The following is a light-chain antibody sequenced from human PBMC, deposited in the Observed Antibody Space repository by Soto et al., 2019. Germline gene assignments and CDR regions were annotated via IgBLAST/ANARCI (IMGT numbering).Light chain of an antibody. CDR2: EVS. CDR3: HAYDSSLDAFV. V-gene: IGLV2-8*01. CDR1: SSDVGGYNY. J-gene: IGLJ1*01. Sequence: QSALTQPPSASGSPGQSVTISCTGTSSDVGGYNYVSWYQQHPGKAPKLMIYEVSKRPSGVPDRFSGSKSGNTASLTVSGLQAEDEADYYCHAYDSSLDAFVFGTGTKLTVL.